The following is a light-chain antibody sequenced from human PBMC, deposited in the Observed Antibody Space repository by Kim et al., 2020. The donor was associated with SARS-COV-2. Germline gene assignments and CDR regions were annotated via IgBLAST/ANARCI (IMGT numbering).Light chain of an antibody. CDR1: NIGSKN. Sequence: VALGQTARISCGGNNIGSKNVHWYQQKPGQAPVLVIYRDDTRPPGIPERFSGSNSGNTATLTISRAQAGDEADYYCQVWDSNTVVFGGGTQLTVL. CDR2: RDD. V-gene: IGLV3-9*01. J-gene: IGLJ2*01. CDR3: QVWDSNTVV.